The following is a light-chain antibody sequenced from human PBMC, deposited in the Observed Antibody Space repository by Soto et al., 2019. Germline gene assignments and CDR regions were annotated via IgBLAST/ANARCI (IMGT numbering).Light chain of an antibody. J-gene: IGLJ1*01. CDR1: SSDVGGYNY. Sequence: QSALTQPSSVSGSPGQSITISCNGTSSDVGGYNYVSWYQQHPGKAPKLMIYDVSNRPSGVSNRFSGSKSGNTASLTISGLQAEDEADYYCSSYTSSSTSCVFGTGTKVTVL. CDR2: DVS. CDR3: SSYTSSSTSCV. V-gene: IGLV2-14*01.